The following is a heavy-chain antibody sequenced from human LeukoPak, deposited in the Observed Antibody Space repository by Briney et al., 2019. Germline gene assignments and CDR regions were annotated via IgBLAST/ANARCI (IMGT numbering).Heavy chain of an antibody. D-gene: IGHD4/OR15-4a*01. Sequence: PGGSLRLSCAASGFTFSNHAMSWVRQAPGKGLEWVSAISGSGGSTYYADSVRGRFTISRDNSKNTLYLQMNSLRAEDTAVYYCAKDSSPGASSWVNWFDPWGQGTLVTVSS. CDR3: AKDSSPGASSWVNWFDP. CDR1: GFTFSNHA. V-gene: IGHV3-23*01. J-gene: IGHJ5*02. CDR2: ISGSGGST.